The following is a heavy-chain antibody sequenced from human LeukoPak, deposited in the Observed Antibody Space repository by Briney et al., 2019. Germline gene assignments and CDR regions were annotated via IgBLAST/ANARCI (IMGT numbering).Heavy chain of an antibody. V-gene: IGHV3-30*18. Sequence: GTSLRLSCADSGFTSRSSGMHWVRQAPGKGLEWVAVISYDGSNKYYADSVKGRFTISRDNSKNTLYLQMNSLRAEDTAVYYCAKDVGIVVVPAAMSAFDIWGQGTMVTVSS. CDR1: GFTSRSSG. J-gene: IGHJ3*02. CDR2: ISYDGSNK. CDR3: AKDVGIVVVPAAMSAFDI. D-gene: IGHD2-2*03.